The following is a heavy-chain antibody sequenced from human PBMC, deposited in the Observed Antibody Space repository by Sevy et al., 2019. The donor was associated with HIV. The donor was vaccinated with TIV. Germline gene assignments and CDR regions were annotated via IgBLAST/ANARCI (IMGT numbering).Heavy chain of an antibody. J-gene: IGHJ4*02. CDR2: IWFDGSNT. D-gene: IGHD4-17*01. CDR3: ARDLEFYDYGDYGPAFMPDY. CDR1: GFTFSTYG. V-gene: IGHV3-33*01. Sequence: RGSLRLSCAASGFTFSTYGMHWVRQAPGKGLEWVAVIWFDGSNTYYAHSVKGRFTISRDIAKNTLHLQMNSLRVEDTAVYYCARDLEFYDYGDYGPAFMPDYWGQGTLVTVSS.